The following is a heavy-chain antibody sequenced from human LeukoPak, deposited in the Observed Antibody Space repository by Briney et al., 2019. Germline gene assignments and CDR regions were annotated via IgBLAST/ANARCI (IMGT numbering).Heavy chain of an antibody. Sequence: SVKVSCKASGGTFSSYAISWVRQAPGQGLEWMGRIIPILGIANYAQKFQGRVTITADKSTSTAYMELSRLRSEDTAVYYCARDLGRAIAAAGTRNWFDPWGQGTLVTVSS. CDR3: ARDLGRAIAAAGTRNWFDP. CDR2: IIPILGIA. CDR1: GGTFSSYA. J-gene: IGHJ5*02. D-gene: IGHD6-13*01. V-gene: IGHV1-69*04.